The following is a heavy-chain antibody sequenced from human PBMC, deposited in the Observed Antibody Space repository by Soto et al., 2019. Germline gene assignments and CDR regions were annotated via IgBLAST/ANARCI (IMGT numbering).Heavy chain of an antibody. J-gene: IGHJ4*02. CDR1: GFTFSSYG. D-gene: IGHD5-12*01. CDR3: AKETAYSGYLDY. Sequence: QVQLVESGGVVVQPGRSLRLSCAASGFTFSSYGMHWVRQAPGKGLEWVAVISYDGSNKYYADSVKGRFTISRDNSKNTPYLQMNSLRAEDTAVYYCAKETAYSGYLDYWCQGTLVTVSS. CDR2: ISYDGSNK. V-gene: IGHV3-30*18.